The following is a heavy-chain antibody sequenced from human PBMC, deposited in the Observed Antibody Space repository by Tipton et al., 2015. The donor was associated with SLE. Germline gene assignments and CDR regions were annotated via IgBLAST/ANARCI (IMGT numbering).Heavy chain of an antibody. CDR3: ARAPPQLGFDY. D-gene: IGHD5-24*01. V-gene: IGHV1-8*01. Sequence: VQLVQSGAEVKKPGASVKVSCKASGYAFTSFDINWVRQATGQGLEWMGWMNPNSGNTAYAQKFQGRVTMTRDTSISTAYMELSSLRSEDTAVYYCARAPPQLGFDYWGQGTLVTVSS. CDR2: MNPNSGNT. CDR1: GYAFTSFD. J-gene: IGHJ4*02.